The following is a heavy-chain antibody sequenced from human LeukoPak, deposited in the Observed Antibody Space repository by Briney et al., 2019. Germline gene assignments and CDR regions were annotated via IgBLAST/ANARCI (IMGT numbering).Heavy chain of an antibody. CDR1: GYTFTGYY. V-gene: IGHV1-2*06. CDR3: ARSGQYYDSSGYYGY. Sequence: ASVKVSCKASGYTFTGYYMHWVRQAPGQGLEWMGRINPNSGGTNYAQKFQGRVTMTRDTSISTAYMELSRLRSDDTAVYYCARSGQYYDSSGYYGYWGQGTLVTVSP. J-gene: IGHJ4*02. CDR2: INPNSGGT. D-gene: IGHD3-22*01.